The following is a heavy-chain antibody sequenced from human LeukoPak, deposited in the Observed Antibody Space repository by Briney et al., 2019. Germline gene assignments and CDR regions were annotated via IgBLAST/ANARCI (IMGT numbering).Heavy chain of an antibody. J-gene: IGHJ4*02. CDR2: ISSSSSYI. V-gene: IGHV3-21*01. D-gene: IGHD2-15*01. CDR1: GFTFSSYS. Sequence: GGSLRLSCAASGFTFSSYSMNWVRQAPGKGLEWVSSISSSSSYIYYADSVKGRFTISRDNSKSTVYLQMSSLRAEDTAIYYCAKDHDGSGFYLGYFERWGQGALVTVSS. CDR3: AKDHDGSGFYLGYFER.